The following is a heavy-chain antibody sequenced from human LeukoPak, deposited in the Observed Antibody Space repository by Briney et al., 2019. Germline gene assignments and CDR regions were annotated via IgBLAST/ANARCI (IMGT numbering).Heavy chain of an antibody. CDR3: AKGAYDSSGPALQH. J-gene: IGHJ1*01. D-gene: IGHD3-22*01. CDR2: IIPILGIA. CDR1: GGTFSSYA. Sequence: ASVKVSCKASGGTFSSYAISWVRQAPGQGLEWMGRIIPILGIANYAQKFQGRVTITADKSTSTAYMELSSLRSEDTAVYYCAKGAYDSSGPALQHWGQGTLVTVSS. V-gene: IGHV1-69*04.